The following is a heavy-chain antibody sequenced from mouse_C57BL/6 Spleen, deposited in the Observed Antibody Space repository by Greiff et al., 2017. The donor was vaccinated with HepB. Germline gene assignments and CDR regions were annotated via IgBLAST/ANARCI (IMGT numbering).Heavy chain of an antibody. V-gene: IGHV1-64*01. J-gene: IGHJ2*01. D-gene: IGHD1-1*01. CDR3: ARQGTTVVARAGYFDY. Sequence: VQLQQPGAELVKPGASVKLSCKASGYTFTSYWMHWVKQRPGQGLEWIGMIHPNSGSTNYNEKFKSKATLTVDKSSSTAYMQLSSLTSEASAVYYCARQGTTVVARAGYFDYWGQGTTLTVSS. CDR2: IHPNSGST. CDR1: GYTFTSYW.